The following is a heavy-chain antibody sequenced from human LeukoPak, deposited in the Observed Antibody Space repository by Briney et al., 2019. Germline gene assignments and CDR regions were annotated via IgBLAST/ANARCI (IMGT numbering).Heavy chain of an antibody. J-gene: IGHJ6*03. CDR1: GFTFSSYW. CDR3: ARGGYRRIHYYYYMDV. V-gene: IGHV3-7*01. D-gene: IGHD5-24*01. CDR2: IKQDGSEK. Sequence: GGSLRLSCAASGFTFSSYWMSWVRQAPGKGLEWVANIKQDGSEKYYVDSVKGRFTISRDNAKNSLYLQMNSLRAEDTAVYYCARGGYRRIHYYYYMDVWGKGTTVTVSS.